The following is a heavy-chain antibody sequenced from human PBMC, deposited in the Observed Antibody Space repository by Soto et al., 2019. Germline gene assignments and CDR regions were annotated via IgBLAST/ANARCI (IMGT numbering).Heavy chain of an antibody. CDR1: GFDFRIYA. D-gene: IGHD1-26*01. Sequence: EVQLLESGRGLAQAGGSLRLSCAASGFDFRIYAMNWVRQAPGKGLEWVAVMIGDGTSWDYADSVRGRFTISRDNSKNTLYLQMNSLRAEDTAVYYCAKDLRPDGRYDFDYWGQGTLVTVSS. V-gene: IGHV3-23*01. CDR2: MIGDGTSW. J-gene: IGHJ4*02. CDR3: AKDLRPDGRYDFDY.